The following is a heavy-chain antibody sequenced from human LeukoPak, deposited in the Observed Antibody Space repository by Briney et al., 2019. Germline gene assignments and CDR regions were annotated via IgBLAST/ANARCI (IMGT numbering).Heavy chain of an antibody. Sequence: SETLPLICTVSGGSISSYYWSWIRQPPGKGLEWIGYIYYSGSTNYNPSLKSRVTISVDTSKNQFSLKLSSVTAADTAVYYCARSGYSYGVDYWGQGTLVTVSS. CDR3: ARSGYSYGVDY. J-gene: IGHJ4*02. V-gene: IGHV4-59*01. D-gene: IGHD5-18*01. CDR2: IYYSGST. CDR1: GGSISSYY.